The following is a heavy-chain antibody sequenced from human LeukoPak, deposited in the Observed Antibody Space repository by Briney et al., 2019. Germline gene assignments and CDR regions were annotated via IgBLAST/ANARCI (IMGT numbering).Heavy chain of an antibody. CDR1: GFTFSSYG. D-gene: IGHD6-13*01. Sequence: PGGSLRLSCAASGFTFSSYGMHWVRQAPGKGLEWVAVISYDGSNKYYADSVKGRFTISRDNSKNTLYLQMNSLRAGDTAVYYCAKDGLAAAGGADYWGRGTLVTVSS. CDR3: AKDGLAAAGGADY. V-gene: IGHV3-30*18. CDR2: ISYDGSNK. J-gene: IGHJ4*02.